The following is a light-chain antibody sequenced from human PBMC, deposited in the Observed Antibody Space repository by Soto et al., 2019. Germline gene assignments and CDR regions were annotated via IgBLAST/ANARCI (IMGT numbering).Light chain of an antibody. CDR1: SSDVGIYNY. Sequence: QSALTQPASVSGSPGQSITISCTGTSSDVGIYNYVSWYQQHPGKAPKLMIYDVSNRPSGVSKRFSGSKSGNTASLTISGLQSEDEADYYCNSYTSSSAHVVFGGGTKL. V-gene: IGLV2-14*01. CDR3: NSYTSSSAHVV. J-gene: IGLJ2*01. CDR2: DVS.